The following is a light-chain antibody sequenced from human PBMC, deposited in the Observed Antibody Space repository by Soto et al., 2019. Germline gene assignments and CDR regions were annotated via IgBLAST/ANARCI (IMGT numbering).Light chain of an antibody. J-gene: IGKJ1*01. CDR1: QSVSSSY. CDR2: GAS. CDR3: QQYGSSGT. V-gene: IGKV3-20*01. Sequence: EIVLTQSPGTPSLSPGERATLSCRASQSVSSSYLAWYQQKPGQAPRLIIYGASNRATGIPDRFSGSGSGTDFTLTSSRLEHEDFAVYYCQQYGSSGTFGQGTKVDIK.